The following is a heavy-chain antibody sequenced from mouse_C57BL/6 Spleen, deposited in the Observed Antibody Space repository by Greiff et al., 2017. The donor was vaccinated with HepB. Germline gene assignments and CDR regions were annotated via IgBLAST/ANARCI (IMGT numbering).Heavy chain of an antibody. D-gene: IGHD2-3*01. J-gene: IGHJ2*01. CDR3: SMGTDYVDY. Sequence: DVKLVESGGGLVKPGGSLKLSCAASGFTFSSYTMSWVRQTPEQRLEWVATISGGGGNTYYPDSVKGRFTISRDHAKNTLYLQMSSLRAEATALYYCSMGTDYVDYWGQGTTLTVSS. CDR1: GFTFSSYT. CDR2: ISGGGGNT. V-gene: IGHV5-9*01.